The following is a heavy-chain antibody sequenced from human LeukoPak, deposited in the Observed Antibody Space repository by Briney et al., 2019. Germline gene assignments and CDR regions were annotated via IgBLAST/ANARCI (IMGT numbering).Heavy chain of an antibody. J-gene: IGHJ3*02. V-gene: IGHV1-69*01. CDR2: VFPNLGTA. CDR3: ARGRGAGTWDGFDI. D-gene: IGHD3-10*01. Sequence: SSVNVSYQHSVCTFRRYAIIWVRLAPGAGLEGTGGVFPNLGTANYAQQFQPKVTITADESTSTAYMELSSLRSEDTAVYCCARGRGAGTWDGFDIWGQGTMVTVSS. CDR1: VCTFRRYA.